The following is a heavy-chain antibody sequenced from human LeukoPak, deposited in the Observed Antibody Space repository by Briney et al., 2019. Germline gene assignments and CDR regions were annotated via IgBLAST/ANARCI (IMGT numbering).Heavy chain of an antibody. V-gene: IGHV1-8*01. Sequence: ASVKVSCKASGYTFTSYDINWVRQATGQGLEWMGWMNPNSGNTGYAQKFQGRVTMTRNTSISTAYMELSSLRSEDTAVYYCARGGDSSGYYRDGWFDPWGQGTLVTVSS. D-gene: IGHD3-22*01. J-gene: IGHJ5*02. CDR3: ARGGDSSGYYRDGWFDP. CDR2: MNPNSGNT. CDR1: GYTFTSYD.